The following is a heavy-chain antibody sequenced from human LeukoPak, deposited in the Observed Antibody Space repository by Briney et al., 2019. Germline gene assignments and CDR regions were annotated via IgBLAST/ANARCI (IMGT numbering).Heavy chain of an antibody. J-gene: IGHJ6*04. CDR1: GGTFSSYA. D-gene: IGHD2-21*02. CDR3: ARDLAVTDPSYYYYGMDV. Sequence: ASVKVSCKASGGTFSSYAISWVRQAPGQGLEWMGGIIPIFGTANYAQKFQGRVTITADESTSTAYMELNSLRSEDTAVYYCARDLAVTDPSYYYYGMDVWGKGTTVTVSS. V-gene: IGHV1-69*13. CDR2: IIPIFGTA.